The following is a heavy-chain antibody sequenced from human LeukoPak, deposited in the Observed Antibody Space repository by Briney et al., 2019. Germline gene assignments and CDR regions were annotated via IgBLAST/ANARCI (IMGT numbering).Heavy chain of an antibody. CDR3: ARVCYDILTGYYYYYYYYMDV. Sequence: GGSLRLSCAASGFTFSSYEMNWVRQAPGKGLEWVSYISSSGSTIYYADSVKGRFTISRDNAKNSLYLQMNSLRAEDTAVYYCARVCYDILTGYYYYYYYYMDVWGKGTTVTISS. V-gene: IGHV3-48*03. CDR2: ISSSGSTI. D-gene: IGHD3-9*01. J-gene: IGHJ6*03. CDR1: GFTFSSYE.